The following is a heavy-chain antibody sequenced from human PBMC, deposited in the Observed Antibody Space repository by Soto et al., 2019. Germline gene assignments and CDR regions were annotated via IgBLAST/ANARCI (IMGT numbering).Heavy chain of an antibody. CDR1: VGSVSISVHY. CDR3: PRDLRGIRTSRPWNYYGLDV. Sequence: PSETLSLTCDISVGSVSISVHYKSWIRQPRGKGSPCIGNIYHSGSTNYNPSLKSRVTISVDTSKNQFSLKLSSVTAADTAVYYCPRDLRGIRTSRPWNYYGLDVWGQGTTVTVS. CDR2: IYHSGST. V-gene: IGHV4-61*08. J-gene: IGHJ6*02. D-gene: IGHD2-2*01.